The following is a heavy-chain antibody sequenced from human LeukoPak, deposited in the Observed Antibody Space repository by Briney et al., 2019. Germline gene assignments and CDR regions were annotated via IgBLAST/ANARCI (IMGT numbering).Heavy chain of an antibody. CDR2: ISEDGNNK. Sequence: PGGSLRLSCAASGFSFSIYGMHWVRQAPGKGLEWVAVISEDGNNKYYADSVKGRFTISGDNSKNTLYLQMNSLRAEDTAVYYCARDRDWGCSYCSYWGQGTLVTVSS. D-gene: IGHD7-27*01. CDR3: ARDRDWGCSYCSY. CDR1: GFSFSIYG. J-gene: IGHJ4*02. V-gene: IGHV3-30*03.